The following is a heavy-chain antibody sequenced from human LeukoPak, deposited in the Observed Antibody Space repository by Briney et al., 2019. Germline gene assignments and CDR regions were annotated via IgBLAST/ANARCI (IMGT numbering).Heavy chain of an antibody. V-gene: IGHV3-23*01. CDR2: ISGSGGST. CDR3: AKGAAIGMIAVAGIDY. Sequence: GGSLRLSCAASGFTLSNYAMSWVRQAPGKGLEWVSVISGSGGSTYYADSVKGRFTISKDKSKNLLYLQMNSLRVQDTEVYCCAKGAAIGMIAVAGIDYWGQGTLVTVSS. D-gene: IGHD6-19*01. J-gene: IGHJ4*02. CDR1: GFTLSNYA.